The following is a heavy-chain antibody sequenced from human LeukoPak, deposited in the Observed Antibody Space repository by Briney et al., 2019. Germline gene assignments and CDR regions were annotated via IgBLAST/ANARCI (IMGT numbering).Heavy chain of an antibody. CDR2: ICHSGST. CDR3: ARAAPYCSGGSCWFD. J-gene: IGHJ4*02. Sequence: SETLSLTCTVSGXSISSSSYYWGWIRQPPGKGLEWIVSICHSGSTYYNPSLKSRVTISVDTSKNQFSLKLSSVTAPDTAVYYCARAAPYCSGGSCWFDWGQGTLVTVSS. V-gene: IGHV4-39*07. D-gene: IGHD2-15*01. CDR1: GXSISSSSYY.